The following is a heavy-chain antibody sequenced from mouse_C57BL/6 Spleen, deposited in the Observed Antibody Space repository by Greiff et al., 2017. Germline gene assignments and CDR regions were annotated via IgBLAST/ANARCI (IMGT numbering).Heavy chain of an antibody. CDR2: IDPSDSET. CDR3: ARTGLLYYFDY. Sequence: QVQLQQPGAELVRPGSSVKLSCKASGYTFTSYWMHWVKQRPIQGLEWIGNIDPSDSETHYNQKFKDKATLTVDKSSSTAYMQLSSLTSEDSAVYDCARTGLLYYFDYWGQGTTLTVSS. V-gene: IGHV1-52*01. J-gene: IGHJ2*01. CDR1: GYTFTSYW. D-gene: IGHD2-13*01.